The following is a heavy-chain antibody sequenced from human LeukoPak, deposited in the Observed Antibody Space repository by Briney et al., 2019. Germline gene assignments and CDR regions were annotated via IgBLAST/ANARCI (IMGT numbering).Heavy chain of an antibody. V-gene: IGHV3-23*01. J-gene: IGHJ4*02. CDR1: GFTSSDYY. D-gene: IGHD3-10*01. CDR3: AKDLPGVYYGSGFDY. Sequence: PGGSLRLSCAASGFTSSDYYMNWIRQAPGKGPEWVSAISGSGGSTYYADSVKGRFTIPRDNSKNTLYLQMNSLRAEDTAVYYCAKDLPGVYYGSGFDYWGQGTLVTVSS. CDR2: ISGSGGST.